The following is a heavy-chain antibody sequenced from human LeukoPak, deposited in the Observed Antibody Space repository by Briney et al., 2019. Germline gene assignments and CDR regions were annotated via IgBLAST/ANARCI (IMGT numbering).Heavy chain of an antibody. V-gene: IGHV3-30*03. Sequence: PGGSLRLSCAASGFTFSSYGMHWVRQAPGKGLEWVAVISYDGSNKYYADSVKGRFTISRDNSKNTLYLQMNSLRAEDTAVYYCARRSSSWYGGLPYYYYGMDVWGQGTTVTVSS. J-gene: IGHJ6*02. CDR3: ARRSSSWYGGLPYYYYGMDV. CDR2: ISYDGSNK. CDR1: GFTFSSYG. D-gene: IGHD6-13*01.